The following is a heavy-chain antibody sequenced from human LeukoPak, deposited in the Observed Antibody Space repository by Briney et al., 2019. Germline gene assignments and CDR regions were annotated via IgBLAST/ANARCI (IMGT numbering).Heavy chain of an antibody. V-gene: IGHV3-23*01. D-gene: IGHD1-26*01. J-gene: IGHJ4*02. Sequence: GRSLRLSCAASGFTFSSYAMSWVRQAPGKGLEWVSGISGSGGGTYYADSVKGRFTISRDNSKNTLYLQMNSLRAEDTAVYYCAKSLFGGSYTTLDYWGQGTLVTVSS. CDR1: GFTFSSYA. CDR3: AKSLFGGSYTTLDY. CDR2: ISGSGGGT.